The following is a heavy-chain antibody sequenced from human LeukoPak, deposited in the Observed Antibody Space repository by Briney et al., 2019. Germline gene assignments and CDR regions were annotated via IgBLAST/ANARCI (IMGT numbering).Heavy chain of an antibody. V-gene: IGHV3-66*01. CDR2: IYRGGST. CDR3: ARWRNSSYAY. J-gene: IGHJ4*02. Sequence: PGGSLRLSCAASGFTVSGNYLSWVRQAPGKGLEWVSAIYRGGSTYYADSVKGRFTISRDNSKNTLYLQKNRLRAEDTAMCYCARWRNSSYAYWGRGTLVTVSS. CDR1: GFTVSGNY. D-gene: IGHD1-7*01.